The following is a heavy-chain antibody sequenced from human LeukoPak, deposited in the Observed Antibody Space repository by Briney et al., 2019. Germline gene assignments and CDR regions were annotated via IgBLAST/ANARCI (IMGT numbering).Heavy chain of an antibody. CDR1: GGSISSYF. D-gene: IGHD6-6*01. CDR3: ARLPSIAGPSDY. V-gene: IGHV4-59*08. J-gene: IGHJ4*02. Sequence: SETLSLTCTVSGGSISSYFWSWIRQPPGKGLEWIGYIYYSGSTNYNPSLKSRVIISVDTSKNQFSLKLSSVTAADTAVYHCARLPSIAGPSDYWGQGTLVTVSS. CDR2: IYYSGST.